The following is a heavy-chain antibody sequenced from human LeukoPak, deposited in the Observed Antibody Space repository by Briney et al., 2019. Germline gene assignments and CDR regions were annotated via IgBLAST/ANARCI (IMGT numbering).Heavy chain of an antibody. D-gene: IGHD2-21*01. Sequence: GGSLRLSCAASGFTFSNYWIHWVRQAPGKGRVWVSRISGDGSAATYADSVRGRFTISRDNARNTVHLQMNSLTAEDTAVYYCARAVVVSASDYWGQGTLVTVSS. CDR2: ISGDGSAA. V-gene: IGHV3-74*01. J-gene: IGHJ4*02. CDR1: GFTFSNYW. CDR3: ARAVVVSASDY.